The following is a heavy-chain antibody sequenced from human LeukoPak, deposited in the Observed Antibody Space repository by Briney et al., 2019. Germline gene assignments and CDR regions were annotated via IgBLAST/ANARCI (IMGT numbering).Heavy chain of an antibody. V-gene: IGHV3-23*01. CDR3: ATSGLSRFGF. CDR1: GFTFSSYG. Sequence: GGSLRLSCAASGFTFSSYGMSWVRQAPGKGLEWVSAFSGSGGGTYYADSVKGRFTISRDNSKNTLYLQMNSLRAEDTAVYYCATSGLSRFGFWGQGTLVTVSS. J-gene: IGHJ4*02. CDR2: FSGSGGGT. D-gene: IGHD2/OR15-2a*01.